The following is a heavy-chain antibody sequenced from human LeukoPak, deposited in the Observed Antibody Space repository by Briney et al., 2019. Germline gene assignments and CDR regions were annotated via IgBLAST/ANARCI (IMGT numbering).Heavy chain of an antibody. J-gene: IGHJ4*02. V-gene: IGHV4-59*01. CDR1: GGSISSYY. CDR3: ARDGDYGESDY. CDR2: IYYSGST. D-gene: IGHD4-17*01. Sequence: SETPSLTCTVSGGSISSYYWSWIRQPPGKGLEWIGYIYYSGSTNYNPSLKSRVTISVDTSKNQFSLKLSSVTAADTAVYYCARDGDYGESDYWGQGTLVTVSS.